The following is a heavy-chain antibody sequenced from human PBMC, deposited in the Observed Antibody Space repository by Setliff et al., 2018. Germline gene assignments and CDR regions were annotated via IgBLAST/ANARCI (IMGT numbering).Heavy chain of an antibody. Sequence: GGSLRLSCAASGFTFRSYWMSWVRQAPGKGLEWVANIKKDGSIKYYLDSVRGRFTIPRDNAENSLTLQMNSLRVEDTAVYYCSRDLRGSGDYVVDYWGQGTLVTVSS. CDR3: SRDLRGSGDYVVDY. D-gene: IGHD4-17*01. J-gene: IGHJ4*02. CDR2: IKKDGSIK. CDR1: GFTFRSYW. V-gene: IGHV3-7*01.